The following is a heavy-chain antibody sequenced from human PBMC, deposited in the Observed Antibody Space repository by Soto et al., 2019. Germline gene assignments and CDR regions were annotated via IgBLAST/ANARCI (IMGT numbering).Heavy chain of an antibody. Sequence: XETLSLTCAVSGCSISSSNWWSWVRQPPGKGLEWIGEIYHSGSTNYNPSLKSRVTISVDKSKNQFSLKLSSVTAADTAVYYCASLYCGGDCDQGLDHWGQGTLVTVSS. CDR1: GCSISSSNW. J-gene: IGHJ5*02. CDR2: IYHSGST. CDR3: ASLYCGGDCDQGLDH. D-gene: IGHD2-21*02. V-gene: IGHV4-4*02.